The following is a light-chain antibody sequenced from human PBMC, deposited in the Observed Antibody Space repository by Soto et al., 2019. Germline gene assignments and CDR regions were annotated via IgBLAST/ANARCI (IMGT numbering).Light chain of an antibody. J-gene: IGKJ5*01. CDR3: KQYYSTPIT. Sequence: DIVMTQSPDSLAVSLGERATINCKSSQSVLYSSNNKNYLAWYQQKPGQPPKLLIYWASTRESGVPDRFSGSASRTDFTLTISSLQAEDVAVYYCKQYYSTPITFGQGIRLEIK. V-gene: IGKV4-1*01. CDR1: QSVLYSSNNKNY. CDR2: WAS.